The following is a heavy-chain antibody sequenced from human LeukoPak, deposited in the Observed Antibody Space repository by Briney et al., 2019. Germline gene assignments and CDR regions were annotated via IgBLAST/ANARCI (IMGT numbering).Heavy chain of an antibody. V-gene: IGHV3-23*01. Sequence: GGSLRLSCTASGFTLSGYAMSWVRQASGKGLEWVSGLSGSGASTYYADSVKGRFTISRDNSKNTLYLQMNSLRAEDTAVYYCAKDRTSRIAIFGVVIMDAFDIWGQGTMVTVSS. CDR3: AKDRTSRIAIFGVVIMDAFDI. J-gene: IGHJ3*02. CDR1: GFTLSGYA. D-gene: IGHD3-3*01. CDR2: LSGSGAST.